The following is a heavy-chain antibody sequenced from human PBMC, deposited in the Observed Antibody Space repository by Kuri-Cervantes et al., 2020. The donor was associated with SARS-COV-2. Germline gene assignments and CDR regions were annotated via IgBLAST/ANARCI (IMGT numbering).Heavy chain of an antibody. CDR3: AKDALMTTVVTDAFDI. CDR2: ISGSGGST. D-gene: IGHD4-23*01. Sequence: GGSLRLSCAASGFTFSSYAMSWVRQAPGKGLEWVSAISGSGGSTYCADSVKGRFTISRDNSKNTLYLQMNSLRAEDTAVYYCAKDALMTTVVTDAFDIWGQGTMVTVSS. CDR1: GFTFSSYA. V-gene: IGHV3-23*01. J-gene: IGHJ3*02.